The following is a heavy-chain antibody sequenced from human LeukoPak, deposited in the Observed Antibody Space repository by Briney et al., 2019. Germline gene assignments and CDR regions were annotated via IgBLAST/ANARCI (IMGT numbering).Heavy chain of an antibody. J-gene: IGHJ1*01. CDR2: ISGGGGST. D-gene: IGHD3-10*01. CDR3: AKGEVRGPTQYFQH. Sequence: GGSLRLSCAASGFTFSSYAMSWVRQAPGKGLEWVSAISGGGGSTYYADSVRGRFTISRDNSKNTLYLQKNSLRAEDTAVYYCAKGEVRGPTQYFQHWGQGTLVTVSS. CDR1: GFTFSSYA. V-gene: IGHV3-23*01.